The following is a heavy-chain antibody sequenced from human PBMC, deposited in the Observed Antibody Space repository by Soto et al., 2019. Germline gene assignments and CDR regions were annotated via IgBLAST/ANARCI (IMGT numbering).Heavy chain of an antibody. Sequence: SATLSLTCTGSGGSISSCYWSWIRHPPGKGLEWIGYIYYSGSTNYNPSLKSRVTVSVDTSKNQFSLKLSSVTAADTAVYYCARYSGYDYAFDIWGQGTMVTVSS. D-gene: IGHD5-12*01. J-gene: IGHJ3*02. CDR1: GGSISSCY. V-gene: IGHV4-59*01. CDR3: ARYSGYDYAFDI. CDR2: IYYSGST.